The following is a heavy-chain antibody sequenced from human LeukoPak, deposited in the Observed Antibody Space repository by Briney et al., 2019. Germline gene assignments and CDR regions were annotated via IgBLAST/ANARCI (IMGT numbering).Heavy chain of an antibody. CDR3: ARKGVWFDP. Sequence: SQSLSLTCTVSGGSISSYYWSWIRQPPGKGLEWIGYIYYSGSTNYNPSLKSRVTISVDTSKNQFSLKLSSVTAADTAVYYCARKGVWFDPWGQGTLVTVS. D-gene: IGHD3-16*01. CDR1: GGSISSYY. V-gene: IGHV4-59*01. J-gene: IGHJ5*02. CDR2: IYYSGST.